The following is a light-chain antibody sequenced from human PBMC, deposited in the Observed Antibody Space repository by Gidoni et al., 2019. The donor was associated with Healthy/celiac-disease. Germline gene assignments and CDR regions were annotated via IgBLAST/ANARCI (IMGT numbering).Light chain of an antibody. CDR3: SSYTSSSTLDWV. V-gene: IGLV2-14*01. J-gene: IGLJ3*02. CDR1: SSDVGGYNY. CDR2: EVS. Sequence: QSALTQPASVSGSPGPSITISCTGTSSDVGGYNYVSWYQQHPGKAPKLMIYEVSNRPSGVPDRFSGSKSGNTASLTISGLQAEDEADYYCSSYTSSSTLDWVLGGGTKLTVL.